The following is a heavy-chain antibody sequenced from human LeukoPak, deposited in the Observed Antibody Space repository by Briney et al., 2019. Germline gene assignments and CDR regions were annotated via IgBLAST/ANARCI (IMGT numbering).Heavy chain of an antibody. Sequence: ASVTVSCKSSGYTFTSYYMHWVRQAPGQGLAGMGWINTNSGGTNYAQKFQGRVTMTRDTSISKAYMELSRVRSDDTAVYYCARYRNYYDSSGYYYVEYFQHWGQGTLVTVFS. D-gene: IGHD3-22*01. CDR3: ARYRNYYDSSGYYYVEYFQH. CDR1: GYTFTSYY. V-gene: IGHV1-2*02. CDR2: INTNSGGT. J-gene: IGHJ1*01.